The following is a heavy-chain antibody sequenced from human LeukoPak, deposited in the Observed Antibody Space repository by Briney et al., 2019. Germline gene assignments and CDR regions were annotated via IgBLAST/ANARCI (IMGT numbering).Heavy chain of an antibody. V-gene: IGHV3-66*01. D-gene: IGHD5-24*01. CDR1: GLTFSRYA. CDR3: ARAWPGAFDI. Sequence: GGSLRLSCAVSGLTFSRYAMSWVRQAPGKGLEWVSVIYSGGSTYYADSVKGRFTISRDNSKNTLYLQMNSLRAEDTAVYYCARAWPGAFDIWGQGTMVTVSS. J-gene: IGHJ3*02. CDR2: IYSGGST.